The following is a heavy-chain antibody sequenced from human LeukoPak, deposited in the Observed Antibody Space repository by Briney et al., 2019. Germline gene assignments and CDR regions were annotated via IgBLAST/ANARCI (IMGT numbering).Heavy chain of an antibody. CDR2: ISSSSSYI. Sequence: GGSLRLSCAASGFTFSSYSMNWVRQAPGKGLEWVSSISSSSSYIYYADSVKGRFTISRDNAKNSLYLQMNSLRAEDTAVYYCARVGITMVRGVPDSWGQGTLVTVSS. CDR3: ARVGITMVRGVPDS. J-gene: IGHJ4*02. CDR1: GFTFSSYS. D-gene: IGHD3-10*01. V-gene: IGHV3-21*01.